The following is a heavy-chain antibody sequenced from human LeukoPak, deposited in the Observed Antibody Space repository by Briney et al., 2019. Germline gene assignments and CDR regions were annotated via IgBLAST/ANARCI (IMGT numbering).Heavy chain of an antibody. D-gene: IGHD3-10*01. J-gene: IGHJ4*02. Sequence: GGSLRLSCAASGFTFSSYGVHWVRQAPGEGLEWVAFIRYDGSNKYYADSVKGRFTISRDNSKNTLYLQMNSLRAEDTAVYYCAKDPKVLLWFGESRGFDYWGQGTLVTVSS. CDR1: GFTFSSYG. CDR2: IRYDGSNK. V-gene: IGHV3-30*02. CDR3: AKDPKVLLWFGESRGFDY.